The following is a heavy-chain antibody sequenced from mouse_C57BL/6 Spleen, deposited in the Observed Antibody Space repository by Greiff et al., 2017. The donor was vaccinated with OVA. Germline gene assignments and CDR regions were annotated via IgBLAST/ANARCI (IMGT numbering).Heavy chain of an antibody. CDR1: GYTFTSYG. CDR2: IYPRSGNT. V-gene: IGHV1-81*01. CDR3: ARDYYGSSLDYYAMDY. J-gene: IGHJ4*01. D-gene: IGHD1-1*01. Sequence: VQLQQSGAELARPGASVKLSCKASGYTFTSYGISWVKQRTGQGLEWIGEIYPRSGNTYYNEKFKGKATLTADKSYSTAYMELRSLTSEDSAVYFCARDYYGSSLDYYAMDYWGQGTSVTVSS.